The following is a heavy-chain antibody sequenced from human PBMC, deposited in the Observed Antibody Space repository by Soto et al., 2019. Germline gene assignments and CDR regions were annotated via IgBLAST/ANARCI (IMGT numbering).Heavy chain of an antibody. J-gene: IGHJ4*02. CDR3: ARGPGGPDGPGDY. V-gene: IGHV1-3*01. D-gene: IGHD2-15*01. Sequence: QVQLVQSGAEVKKPGASVKVSCKASGYTFFTYAMHWVRQARGQRLEWMGWINAGNGNTKYSQKFQGRVTITRDTSASTAYSQLTSLRSEGTAVYYCARGPGGPDGPGDYWGQGTLVTVSS. CDR1: GYTFFTYA. CDR2: INAGNGNT.